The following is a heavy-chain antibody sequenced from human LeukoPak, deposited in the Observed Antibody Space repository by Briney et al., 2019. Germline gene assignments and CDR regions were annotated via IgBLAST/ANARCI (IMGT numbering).Heavy chain of an antibody. V-gene: IGHV5-51*01. CDR3: ARSLGYGGNSDYYYYGMDV. CDR2: IYPGESDT. D-gene: IGHD4-23*01. J-gene: IGHJ6*02. Sequence: GESLKISCKGSGYSFTSYWIGWVRPMPGKGLGGVGSIYPGESDTRYSPSFQGQVTISADKSISTAYLQWSSLKASDTAMYYCARSLGYGGNSDYYYYGMDVWGQGTTVTVPS. CDR1: GYSFTSYW.